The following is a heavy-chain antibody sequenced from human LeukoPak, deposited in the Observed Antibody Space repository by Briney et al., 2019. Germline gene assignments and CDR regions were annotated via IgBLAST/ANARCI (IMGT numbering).Heavy chain of an antibody. CDR3: ARDPSGYYDSTDIWGDAFEI. J-gene: IGHJ3*02. V-gene: IGHV1-18*01. Sequence: ASVKVSCKASGYTFTRYGTSWVRQAPGQGLEWMGWNSAYNGNTNYAQKLQGRDTMTTDTSTSTAFRELRRLRSDDTAVYYCARDPSGYYDSTDIWGDAFEIWGQGTMVTVSS. CDR1: GYTFTRYG. CDR2: NSAYNGNT. D-gene: IGHD3-22*01.